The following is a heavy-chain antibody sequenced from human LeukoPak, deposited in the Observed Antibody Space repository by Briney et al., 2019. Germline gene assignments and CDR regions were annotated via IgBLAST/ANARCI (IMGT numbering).Heavy chain of an antibody. CDR1: GFTFSDYY. J-gene: IGHJ6*03. Sequence: RGSLRLSCAASGFTFSDYYMSWIRQAPGKGLEWVSYISSSGSTIYYADSVKGRFTISRDNAENSLYLQMNSLRAEDTALYYCARGYYDFWSATMGYMDVWGKGTTVTVSS. CDR3: ARGYYDFWSATMGYMDV. CDR2: ISSSGSTI. V-gene: IGHV3-11*01. D-gene: IGHD3-3*01.